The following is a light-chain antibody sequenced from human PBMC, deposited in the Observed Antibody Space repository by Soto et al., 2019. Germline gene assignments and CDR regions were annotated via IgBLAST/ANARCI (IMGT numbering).Light chain of an antibody. V-gene: IGLV2-11*01. CDR2: DVT. J-gene: IGLJ1*01. CDR1: SSDVGGYNF. CDR3: CSYVGSYTSYV. Sequence: QSALTQPRSVSGSSGQSVTISCTGTSSDVGGYNFVSWYQQHPGKAPKFMIYDVTKRPSGVPDRFSGSKSANTASLTISGLQAEDEADYYCCSYVGSYTSYVFGTGTKLTVL.